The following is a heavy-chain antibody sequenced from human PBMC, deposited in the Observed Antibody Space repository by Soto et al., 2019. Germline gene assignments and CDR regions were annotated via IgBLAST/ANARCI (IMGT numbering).Heavy chain of an antibody. CDR2: ISSSSSTI. V-gene: IGHV3-48*04. Sequence: GGSLRLSCAASGFTFSSYSMNWVRQAPGKGLEWVSYISSSSSTIYYADSVKGRFTISRDNAKNSLYLQMNSLRAEDTAVYYCANYDFWSGYSSQHWGQGTLVTVSS. D-gene: IGHD3-3*01. J-gene: IGHJ1*01. CDR3: ANYDFWSGYSSQH. CDR1: GFTFSSYS.